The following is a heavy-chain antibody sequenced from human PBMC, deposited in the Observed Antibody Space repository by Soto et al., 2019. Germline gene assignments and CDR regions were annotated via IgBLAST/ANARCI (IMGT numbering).Heavy chain of an antibody. CDR3: AGATGRY. Sequence: EVQLVETGGGLIQPGGSLRLSCTASGFTVSSNYMTWVRQAPGKGLEWVSVIYSGGTTYYADSVKGRFTSSRDKSKHTLYLQMNSLRAEDTAVYYCAGATGRYWGQGTLVTVSS. D-gene: IGHD1-1*01. V-gene: IGHV3-53*02. CDR1: GFTVSSNY. J-gene: IGHJ4*02. CDR2: IYSGGTT.